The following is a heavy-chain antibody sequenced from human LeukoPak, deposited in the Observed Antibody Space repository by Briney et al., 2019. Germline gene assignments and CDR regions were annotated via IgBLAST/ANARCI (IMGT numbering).Heavy chain of an antibody. J-gene: IGHJ4*02. Sequence: PGGSLRLSCAASGFTFSSYSMNWVRQAPGKGLEWVSYISSSSSTIYYADSVKGRFTISRDNAKNSLYLQMNSLRAEDTAVYYCARGSRGDYFGAPDYWGQGTLVTVSS. CDR1: GFTFSSYS. CDR2: ISSSSSTI. CDR3: ARGSRGDYFGAPDY. D-gene: IGHD4-17*01. V-gene: IGHV3-48*04.